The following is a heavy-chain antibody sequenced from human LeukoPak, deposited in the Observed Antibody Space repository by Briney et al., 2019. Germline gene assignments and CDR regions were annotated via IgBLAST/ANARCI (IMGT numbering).Heavy chain of an antibody. CDR2: TYYRSKWYN. V-gene: IGHV6-1*01. CDR3: ARVGYSSVWTPFAMDV. J-gene: IGHJ6*02. CDR1: GDSVPSNSAA. Sequence: SQTLSLTCAISGDSVPSNSAAWNWIRQSPSRGLEWLGRTYYRSKWYNDYAVSVKSRITINPDTSKNQFSLQLNSVTPEDTAVYYCARVGYSSVWTPFAMDVWGQGTTVTVS. D-gene: IGHD6-19*01.